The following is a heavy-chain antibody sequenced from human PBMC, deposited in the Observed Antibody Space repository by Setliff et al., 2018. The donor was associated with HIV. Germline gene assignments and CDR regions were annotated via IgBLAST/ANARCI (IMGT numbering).Heavy chain of an antibody. CDR1: GFIFDDYG. Sequence: SGGSLRLSCAASGFIFDDYGMSWVRQAPGKGLEWVSGINWNGGSTGYADSVKGRFTISRDNAKNSLYLHMNSLRAEDTAVYYCARAAAYFNFWTGYHPHAFDIWGQGTMVTVSS. V-gene: IGHV3-20*04. D-gene: IGHD3-3*01. J-gene: IGHJ3*02. CDR3: ARAAAYFNFWTGYHPHAFDI. CDR2: INWNGGST.